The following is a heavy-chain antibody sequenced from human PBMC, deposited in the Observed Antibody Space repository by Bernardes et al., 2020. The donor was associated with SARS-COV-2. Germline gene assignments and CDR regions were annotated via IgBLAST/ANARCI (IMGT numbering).Heavy chain of an antibody. CDR1: GGSISSGGYY. CDR2: IYYSGST. Sequence: SETLSLTCTVSGGSISSGGYYWSWIRQHPGKGLEWIGYIYYSGSTYYNPSLKSRVTISVDTSKNQFSLKLSSVTAADTAVYYCARSDTWANKNYYGLDVWGQGTTVTVSS. D-gene: IGHD5-18*01. V-gene: IGHV4-31*03. J-gene: IGHJ6*02. CDR3: ARSDTWANKNYYGLDV.